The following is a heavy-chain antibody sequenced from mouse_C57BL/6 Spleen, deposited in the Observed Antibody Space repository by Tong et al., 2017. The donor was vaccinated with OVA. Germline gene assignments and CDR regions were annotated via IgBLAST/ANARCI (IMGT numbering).Heavy chain of an antibody. V-gene: IGHV1-9*01. J-gene: IGHJ2*01. CDR3: AMGPRPYYFDY. CDR2: ILPGSGST. CDR1: GYTFSSYW. Sequence: VQLQESGAELMKPGASVKISCKATGYTFSSYWIEWVKQRPGHGLEWIGEILPGSGSTNYNEKFKGKATFTADTSANTAYMQLSSLTSEDSAVYYCAMGPRPYYFDYWGQGTTLTVSS. D-gene: IGHD2-10*02.